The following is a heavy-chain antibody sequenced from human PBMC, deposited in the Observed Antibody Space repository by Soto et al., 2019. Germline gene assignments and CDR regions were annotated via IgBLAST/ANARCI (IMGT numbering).Heavy chain of an antibody. J-gene: IGHJ4*02. V-gene: IGHV4-34*01. Sequence: SVRLSRTCAVYSRRFCGYYWSWIRQPPGKGLEWIGEINHSGSTNYNPSLKSRVTMSVDTSKNQFSLKLSSVTAADTAVYYCARTSRFECWGQGTLVTVS. CDR2: INHSGST. CDR3: ARTSRFEC. CDR1: SRRFCGYY. D-gene: IGHD6-6*01.